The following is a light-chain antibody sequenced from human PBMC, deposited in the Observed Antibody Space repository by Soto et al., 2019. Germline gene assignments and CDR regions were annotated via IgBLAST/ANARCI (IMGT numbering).Light chain of an antibody. CDR2: AAS. CDR1: QGINSF. J-gene: IGKJ5*01. Sequence: DIQLTQSPSFLSASVGDRVTITCRASQGINSFLGWYQQKPGKGPRLLIYAASALQSGVPSRFSGSGSGTEFTLTISSLLPEDFATYYCQQLNSYPITFGQGTRLEIK. CDR3: QQLNSYPIT. V-gene: IGKV1-9*01.